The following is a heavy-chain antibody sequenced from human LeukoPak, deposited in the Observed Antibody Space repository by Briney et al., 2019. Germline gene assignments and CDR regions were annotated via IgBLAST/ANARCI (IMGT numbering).Heavy chain of an antibody. CDR3: ARVESGIGDY. Sequence: PGGSLRLSCAASGFTVSSNYMSWVRQAPGKGLEWVSVIYSGGSTYYSDSVTGRFTISRDNSKNTLYLQMNSLRAEDTAVYYCARVESGIGDYWGQGTLVTVSS. CDR2: IYSGGST. J-gene: IGHJ4*02. D-gene: IGHD2-15*01. V-gene: IGHV3-53*01. CDR1: GFTVSSNY.